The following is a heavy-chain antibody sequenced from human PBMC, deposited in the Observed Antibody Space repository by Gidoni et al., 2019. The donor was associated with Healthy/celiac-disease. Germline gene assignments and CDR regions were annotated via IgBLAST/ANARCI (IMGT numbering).Heavy chain of an antibody. CDR3: ANDEYDFWSGWIDY. V-gene: IGHV3-23*01. CDR2: ISGSGGST. Sequence: EVQLLESGGGLVQPGGSLRLSCAASGFTFGSYAMSWVRQAPGKGLEWVSAISGSGGSTYYADSVKGRFTISRDNSKNTLYLQMNSLRAEDTAVYYCANDEYDFWSGWIDYWGQGTLVTVSS. CDR1: GFTFGSYA. J-gene: IGHJ4*02. D-gene: IGHD3-3*01.